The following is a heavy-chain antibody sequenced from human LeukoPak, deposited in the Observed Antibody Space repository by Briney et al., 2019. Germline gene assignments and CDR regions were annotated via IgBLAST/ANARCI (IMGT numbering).Heavy chain of an antibody. CDR1: GGSMSSYY. CDR3: ARDQRSASCYDF. J-gene: IGHJ4*02. D-gene: IGHD2-2*01. Sequence: SETLSLTGTVCGGSMSSYYWSWLRQPPGKGLEWIGYIYYSGTINYNPSLKSRVTISVDTSQNQFSLKLRSVTAADTAVYYCARDQRSASCYDFWGPGTLVTVSS. V-gene: IGHV4-59*01. CDR2: IYYSGTI.